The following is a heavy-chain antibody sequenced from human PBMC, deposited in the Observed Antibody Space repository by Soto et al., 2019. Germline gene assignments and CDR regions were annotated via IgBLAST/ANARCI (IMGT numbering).Heavy chain of an antibody. V-gene: IGHV3-23*01. CDR1: VVPFSVYV. D-gene: IGHD4-4*01. CDR2: ISGGGSNT. J-gene: IGHJ4*02. Sequence: PRGSLIISCAASVVPFSVYVRAWVRQAPVKGLEWFSGISGGGSNTFYSDSVKGRFTISRDNSNNTLLLQMNSLGAEDTAVYYCAKDSNKYSSSLRGRYFDYWGQGIGVTVSS. CDR3: AKDSNKYSSSLRGRYFDY.